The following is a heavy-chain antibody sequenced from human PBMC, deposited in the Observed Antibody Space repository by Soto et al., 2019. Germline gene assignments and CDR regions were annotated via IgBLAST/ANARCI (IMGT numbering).Heavy chain of an antibody. CDR3: ANSTARRDAYAKDALDS. CDR2: IYSSENT. Sequence: TLSLTCTVSGGSVSSSSYSWGWIRQSPGKGLEWIGTIYSSENTYYNPPLLSRVTISVDSSKNQFSLNLSSVTAADTAVYYCANSTARRDAYAKDALDSWGQGTLVRVS. D-gene: IGHD2-2*01. V-gene: IGHV4-39*01. J-gene: IGHJ3*02. CDR1: GGSVSSSSYS.